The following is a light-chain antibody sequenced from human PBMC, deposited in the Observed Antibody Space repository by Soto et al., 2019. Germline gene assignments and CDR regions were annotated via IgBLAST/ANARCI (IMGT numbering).Light chain of an antibody. CDR2: DTS. Sequence: EIVLTQSPATLALSPGERATLSCRASQSVSSYLAWYQQKPGQAPRHLIYDTSIRASGIPARFSGSGSGTDFTLSISSLDPEDFAVYYCQQRSNRPLTFGQGTRLEIK. V-gene: IGKV3-11*01. CDR1: QSVSSY. CDR3: QQRSNRPLT. J-gene: IGKJ5*01.